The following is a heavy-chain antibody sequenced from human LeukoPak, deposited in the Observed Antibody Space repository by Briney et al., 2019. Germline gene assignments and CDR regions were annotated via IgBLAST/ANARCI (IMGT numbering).Heavy chain of an antibody. Sequence: GALRLSCAASGFTFSSYGIHWVRQAPGKGLEWVAVISYDGSNKYYADSVKGRFTISRDNSKNTLYLQMNSLRAEDTAVYYCAKGAGYSSSWAYWGQGTLVTVSS. V-gene: IGHV3-30*18. CDR1: GFTFSSYG. J-gene: IGHJ4*02. CDR2: ISYDGSNK. CDR3: AKGAGYSSSWAY. D-gene: IGHD6-13*01.